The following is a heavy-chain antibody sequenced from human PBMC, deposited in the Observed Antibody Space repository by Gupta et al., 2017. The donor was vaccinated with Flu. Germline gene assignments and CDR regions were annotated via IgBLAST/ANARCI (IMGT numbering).Heavy chain of an antibody. CDR3: VRVQYCSTTRCYEPFDS. CDR1: TDYY. D-gene: IGHD2-2*01. V-gene: IGHV1-2*06. CDR2: NNPNSGGT. Sequence: TDYYIHWVRQAPGQGLEWMGRNNPNSGGTKYALKFQGRVTMTSDTSINTAYMELSSLRSDDTAVYYCVRVQYCSTTRCYEPFDSWGQGTQVT. J-gene: IGHJ4*02.